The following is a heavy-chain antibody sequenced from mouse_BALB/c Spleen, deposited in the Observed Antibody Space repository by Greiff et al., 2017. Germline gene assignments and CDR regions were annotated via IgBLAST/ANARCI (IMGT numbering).Heavy chain of an antibody. J-gene: IGHJ3*01. V-gene: IGHV1-7*01. Sequence: QVHVKQSGAELAKPGASVKMSCKASGYTFTSYWMHWVKQRPGQGLEWIGYINPSTGYTEYNQKFKDKATLTADKSSSTAYMQLSSLTSEDSAVYYCADYDGFAYWGQGTLVTVSA. CDR2: INPSTGYT. CDR1: GYTFTSYW. CDR3: ADYDGFAY. D-gene: IGHD2-4*01.